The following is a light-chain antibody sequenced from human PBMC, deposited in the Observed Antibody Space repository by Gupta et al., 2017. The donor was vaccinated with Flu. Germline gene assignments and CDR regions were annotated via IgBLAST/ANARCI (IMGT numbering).Light chain of an antibody. CDR3: QQSYSNPALT. V-gene: IGKV1-39*01. CDR2: AAS. J-gene: IGKJ4*01. CDR1: QSISSY. Sequence: DIQMTQSPSSLSASVGDRVTITCRASQSISSYLNWYQQKPGKAPKLLIYAASSWQSGVPSRFSGSGSGTDFTLTISSLQPEDFATYYCQQSYSNPALTFGGGTKVEIK.